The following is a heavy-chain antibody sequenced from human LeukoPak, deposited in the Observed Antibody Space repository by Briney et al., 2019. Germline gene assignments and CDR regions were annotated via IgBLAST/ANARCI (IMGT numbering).Heavy chain of an antibody. D-gene: IGHD3-22*01. J-gene: IGHJ5*02. Sequence: QAGGSLRLSCAASGFTFSSYAMSWVRQAPGKGLEWVSYISSSGSTIYYADSVKGRFTISRDNAKNSLYLQMNSLRAEDTAVYYCAGRSTYYYDSSGYPWGQGTLVTVSS. CDR3: AGRSTYYYDSSGYP. CDR2: ISSSGSTI. CDR1: GFTFSSYA. V-gene: IGHV3-48*04.